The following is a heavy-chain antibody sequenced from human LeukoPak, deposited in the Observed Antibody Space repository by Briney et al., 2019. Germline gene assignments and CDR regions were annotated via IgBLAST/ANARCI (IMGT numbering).Heavy chain of an antibody. V-gene: IGHV3-30*18. Sequence: PGGSLRLSCAASGFTFSSYGMHWVRQAPGKGLEWVAVISYDGSNKYYADSVKGRFTISRDNSKNTLYLQMSSLRAEDTAVYYCAKDGDIVVVPAAIFVDYWGQGTLVTVSS. CDR1: GFTFSSYG. J-gene: IGHJ4*02. D-gene: IGHD2-2*01. CDR3: AKDGDIVVVPAAIFVDY. CDR2: ISYDGSNK.